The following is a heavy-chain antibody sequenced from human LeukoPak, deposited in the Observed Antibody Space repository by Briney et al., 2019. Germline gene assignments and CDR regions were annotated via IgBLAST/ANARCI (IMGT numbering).Heavy chain of an antibody. CDR3: ARLKYSGSYPADY. J-gene: IGHJ4*02. CDR1: GFTFSSYE. Sequence: GGSLRLSCAASGFTFSSYEMNWVRQAPGKGLGWVSYISSSGSTIYYADSVKGRFTISRDNAKNSLYLQMNSLRAEDTAVYYCARLKYSGSYPADYWVQGTLVTVSS. D-gene: IGHD1-26*01. CDR2: ISSSGSTI. V-gene: IGHV3-48*03.